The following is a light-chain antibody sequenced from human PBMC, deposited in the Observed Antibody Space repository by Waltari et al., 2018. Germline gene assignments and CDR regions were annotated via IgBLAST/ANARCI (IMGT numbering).Light chain of an antibody. CDR3: QQYYTTPYT. Sequence: DIVMTQSPDSLAVSLGERATINCKSSQSVFYNSNKKNYLALYQQKPGQPPKLLIYWASTRESGVPDRFSGSGSQTDFTLTISSLQAEDVAVYYCQQYYTTPYTFGQGTKLEIK. CDR2: WAS. J-gene: IGKJ2*01. V-gene: IGKV4-1*01. CDR1: QSVFYNSNKKNY.